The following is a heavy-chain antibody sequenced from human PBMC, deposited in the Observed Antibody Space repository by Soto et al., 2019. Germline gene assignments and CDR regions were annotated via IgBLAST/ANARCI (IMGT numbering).Heavy chain of an antibody. Sequence: LRLSCAASGFTFSSYWMHWVRQAPGKGLVWVSRINSDGSSTSYADSVKGRFTISRDNAKNTLYLQMNSLRAEDTAVYYCARVRIQLWYYYYGMDVWGQGTTVTVSS. D-gene: IGHD5-18*01. CDR1: GFTFSSYW. CDR2: INSDGSST. V-gene: IGHV3-74*01. J-gene: IGHJ6*02. CDR3: ARVRIQLWYYYYGMDV.